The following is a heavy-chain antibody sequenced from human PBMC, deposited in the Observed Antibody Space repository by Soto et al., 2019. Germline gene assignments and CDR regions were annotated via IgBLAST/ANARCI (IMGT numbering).Heavy chain of an antibody. V-gene: IGHV1-18*01. CDR1: GYTFTSYG. D-gene: IGHD6-13*01. CDR3: AREDSSWYHLDV. CDR2: ISAYNGNT. J-gene: IGHJ6*02. Sequence: ASVKVSCKASGYTFTSYGISWVRQAPGQGLEWMGWISAYNGNTNYAQKLQGRVTVTTDTSTSTAYMELRSLRSDDTAVYYCAREDSSWYHLDVWGQGTTVTVAS.